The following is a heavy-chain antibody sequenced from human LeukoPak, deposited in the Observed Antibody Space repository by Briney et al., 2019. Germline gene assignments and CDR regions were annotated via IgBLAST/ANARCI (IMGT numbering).Heavy chain of an antibody. D-gene: IGHD5-18*01. Sequence: PGGSLRLSCAASGFTFSSYAMSWVRQAPGKGLEWVSAISGSGGSTYYADSLKGRFTISRDNAKNSLYLQMNSLRAEDTAVYYCARGNTAVVFNSFDFWGQGTLVTVSS. V-gene: IGHV3-23*01. CDR1: GFTFSSYA. J-gene: IGHJ4*02. CDR2: ISGSGGST. CDR3: ARGNTAVVFNSFDF.